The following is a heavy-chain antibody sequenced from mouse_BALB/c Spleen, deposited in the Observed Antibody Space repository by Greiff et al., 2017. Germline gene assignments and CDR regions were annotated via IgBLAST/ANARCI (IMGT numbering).Heavy chain of an antibody. V-gene: IGHV2-5-1*01. Sequence: QVQLQQSGPSLVQPSQSLSITCTVSGFSLTSYGVHWVRQSPGKGLEWLGVIWRGGSTDYNAAFMSRLSITKDNSKSQVFFKMNSLQADDTAIYYCAKEGGNWNAMDYWGQGTSVTVSS. J-gene: IGHJ4*01. D-gene: IGHD2-1*01. CDR1: GFSLTSYG. CDR2: IWRGGST. CDR3: AKEGGNWNAMDY.